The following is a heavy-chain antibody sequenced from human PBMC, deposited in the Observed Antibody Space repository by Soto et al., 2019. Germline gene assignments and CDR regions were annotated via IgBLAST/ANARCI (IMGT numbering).Heavy chain of an antibody. CDR3: ARALVVPAANWFDP. J-gene: IGHJ5*02. CDR2: IYHSGST. D-gene: IGHD2-2*01. V-gene: IGHV4-4*02. Sequence: SETLSLTCAVYGGSISSSNWWSWVRQPPGKGLEWIGEIYHSGSTNYNPSLKSRVTISVDKPKNQFSLKLSSVTAADTAVYYCARALVVPAANWFDPWGQGTLVTVSS. CDR1: GGSISSSNW.